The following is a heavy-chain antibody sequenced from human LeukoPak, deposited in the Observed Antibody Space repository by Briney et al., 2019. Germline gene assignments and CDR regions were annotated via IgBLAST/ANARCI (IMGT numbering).Heavy chain of an antibody. CDR3: ARGPRYYDSSGYYRFDY. CDR1: GGTFSSYA. D-gene: IGHD3-22*01. V-gene: IGHV1-69*01. CDR2: IIPIFGTA. J-gene: IGHJ4*02. Sequence: GASVKVSCKASGGTFSSYAISWVRQAPGQGLEWMGGIIPIFGTANYAQKFQGRVTITADESTSTAYMELSSLRSEDTAVYYCARGPRYYDSSGYYRFDYWGQGTLVTVSS.